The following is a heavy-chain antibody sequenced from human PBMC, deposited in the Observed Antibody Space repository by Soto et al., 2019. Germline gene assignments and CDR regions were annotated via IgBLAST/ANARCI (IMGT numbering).Heavy chain of an antibody. D-gene: IGHD6-6*01. CDR3: AGAARALYYYYGMDV. CDR1: CGSIISGGYY. CDR2: IYYSGST. J-gene: IGHJ6*02. V-gene: IGHV4-31*03. Sequence: TLSLTCTFSCGSIISGGYYWSWIRQRPGKGLEWIGYIYYSGSTYYNPSLKSRVTISVDTSKNQFSLKLSSVTAADTAVYYWAGAARALYYYYGMDVWGQGTTVTVSS.